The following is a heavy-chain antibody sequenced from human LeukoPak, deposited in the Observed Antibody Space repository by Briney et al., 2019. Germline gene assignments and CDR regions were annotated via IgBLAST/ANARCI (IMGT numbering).Heavy chain of an antibody. D-gene: IGHD6-19*01. CDR2: IYSGGGT. Sequence: GGSLRLSCAASGFTVSSNDMVWVRQAPGKGLEWVSLIYSGGGTYYADSVRGRFTISRDNSKNTLYLQMNSLRAEDTAVYYCARVGVAALLRGTLDTWGQGTMVTVSS. CDR1: GFTVSSND. CDR3: ARVGVAALLRGTLDT. V-gene: IGHV3-53*01. J-gene: IGHJ3*02.